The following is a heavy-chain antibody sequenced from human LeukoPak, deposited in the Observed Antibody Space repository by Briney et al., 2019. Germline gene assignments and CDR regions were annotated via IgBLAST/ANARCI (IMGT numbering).Heavy chain of an antibody. V-gene: IGHV4-34*01. CDR3: AKAPSSSGWPYYGMDV. J-gene: IGHJ6*02. Sequence: PSETLSLTCAVYGGAFSGYYWSWIRQPPGKGLEWIGEINHSGSTNYNPSLKSRVTISVDTSKNQFSLKLSSVTAADTAIYYCAKAPSSSGWPYYGMDVWGQGTTVTVSS. CDR2: INHSGST. D-gene: IGHD6-19*01. CDR1: GGAFSGYY.